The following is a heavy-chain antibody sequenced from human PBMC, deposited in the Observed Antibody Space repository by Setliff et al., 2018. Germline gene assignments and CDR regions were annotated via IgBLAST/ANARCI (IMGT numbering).Heavy chain of an antibody. CDR1: GGSISSGSFY. J-gene: IGHJ2*01. CDR2: IYTSGST. D-gene: IGHD3-22*01. CDR3: ARDVYLYDSSGYYYEMAQWYFDL. V-gene: IGHV4-61*09. Sequence: SETLSLTCTVSGGSISSGSFYWSWIRQPAGKGLEWIGHIYTSGSTNYNPSLKTRVIISVDTSKNQFSLKLSSVTAADTAVYYCARDVYLYDSSGYYYEMAQWYFDLWGRGTLVTVSS.